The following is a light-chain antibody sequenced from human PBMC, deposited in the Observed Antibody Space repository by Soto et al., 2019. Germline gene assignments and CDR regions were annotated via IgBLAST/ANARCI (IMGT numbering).Light chain of an antibody. CDR2: DVS. CDR3: TSYTSSSTLYV. V-gene: IGLV2-14*01. CDR1: SSDVGGYNY. Sequence: QSVLTQPASVSGSPGQSITISCTGTSSDVGGYNYVSWYQHHPGKAPKLMIYDVSYRPSGVSSRFSGSKSGNTASLTISGLQAEDEADYYCTSYTSSSTLYVFGTGTKLTVL. J-gene: IGLJ1*01.